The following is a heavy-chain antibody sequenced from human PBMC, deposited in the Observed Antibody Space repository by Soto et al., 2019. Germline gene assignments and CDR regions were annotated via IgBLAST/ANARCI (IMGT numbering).Heavy chain of an antibody. CDR1: GASLSSGGYY. V-gene: IGHV4-31*03. CDR3: ARGLGYDSNGRFLAAFDV. CDR2: IFHTGTT. J-gene: IGHJ3*01. D-gene: IGHD3-22*01. Sequence: QVQLQELGPGLAKPSQTLSLTCTVSGASLSSGGYYWTWIRQAPGKALEWIGYIFHTGTTFYNPSLKSRVVMSIEKSDNQFSLNLRSVTAADTAVYYCARGLGYDSNGRFLAAFDVWGQGTMVTVSS.